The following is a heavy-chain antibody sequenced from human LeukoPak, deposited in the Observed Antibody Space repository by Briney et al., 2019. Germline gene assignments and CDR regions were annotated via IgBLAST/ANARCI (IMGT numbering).Heavy chain of an antibody. Sequence: SETLSLTCTVSGGSINNGGYYWSWIRQHPGKGLEWIGYIYYSGSTNYNPSLKSRVTISVDTSKNQFSLKLSSVTAADTAVYYCARGSWYFGRGAFDIWGQGTMVTVSS. J-gene: IGHJ3*02. CDR2: IYYSGST. CDR3: ARGSWYFGRGAFDI. D-gene: IGHD6-13*01. V-gene: IGHV4-61*08. CDR1: GGSINNGGYY.